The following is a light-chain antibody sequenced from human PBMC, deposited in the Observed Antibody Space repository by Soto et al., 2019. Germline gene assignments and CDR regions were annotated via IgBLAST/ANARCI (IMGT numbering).Light chain of an antibody. Sequence: EVVLTQSPGTLSLSPGERATLPCRSSQSVTSSYLAWYQQKPGQAPRLLVYAASSRATGIPDRFSGSGSGTDFTLSISRLEPEDFAVYYCQHYGRSVTWTFGQGTKVEIK. J-gene: IGKJ1*01. CDR2: AAS. CDR3: QHYGRSVTWT. V-gene: IGKV3-20*01. CDR1: QSVTSSY.